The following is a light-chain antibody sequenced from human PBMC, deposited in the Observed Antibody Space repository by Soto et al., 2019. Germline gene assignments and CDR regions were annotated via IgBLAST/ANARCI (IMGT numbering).Light chain of an antibody. CDR3: AAWDDSLSGYV. V-gene: IGLV1-44*01. Sequence: SVLTQPPSASGTPGQRVTISCSGSSSNIGRNYVKWYQQFPGTAPQLLIYSDDQRPSGVPDRFSGSKSGTSASLAISGLQAEDEADYYCAAWDDSLSGYVFGTGTKVTVL. J-gene: IGLJ1*01. CDR2: SDD. CDR1: SSNIGRNY.